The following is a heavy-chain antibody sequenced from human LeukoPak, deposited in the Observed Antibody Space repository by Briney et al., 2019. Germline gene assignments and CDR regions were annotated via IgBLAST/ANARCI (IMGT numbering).Heavy chain of an antibody. CDR1: GFTFSSYA. Sequence: GGSLRLSCAASGFTFSSYAMSWVRQAPGKGLEWVSAISGSDGSTYYADSVKGRFTISRDNSKNTLYLQMNSLRAEDTAVYYCAKGLYYDFWSGYLSDYYYYGMDVWGQGTTVTVSS. J-gene: IGHJ6*02. V-gene: IGHV3-23*01. CDR2: ISGSDGST. CDR3: AKGLYYDFWSGYLSDYYYYGMDV. D-gene: IGHD3-3*01.